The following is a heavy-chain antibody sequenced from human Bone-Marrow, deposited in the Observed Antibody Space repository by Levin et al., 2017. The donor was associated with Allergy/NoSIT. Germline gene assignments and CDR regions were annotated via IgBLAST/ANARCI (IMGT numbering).Heavy chain of an antibody. CDR3: ARGRIDGSSGTAPYYFDM. V-gene: IGHV4-31*03. J-gene: IGHJ4*02. CDR1: DNAISTNGLY. D-gene: IGHD3-22*01. CDR2: ISYSGST. Sequence: PSETLSLTCTVADNAISTNGLYWSWVRQFPGKGLEWMGYISYSGSTYYHPSLESRLTMSLDTSKNQFSLKLRSLSVADTALYHCARGRIDGSSGTAPYYFDMWGQGTLVTVSS.